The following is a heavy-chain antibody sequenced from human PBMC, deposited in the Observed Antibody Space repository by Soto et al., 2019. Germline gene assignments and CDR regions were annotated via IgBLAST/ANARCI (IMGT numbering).Heavy chain of an antibody. D-gene: IGHD6-13*01. V-gene: IGHV1-69*01. J-gene: IGHJ6*02. CDR1: GGTFSSYA. Sequence: QVQLVQSGAEVTKPGSSVKVSCKASGGTFSSYAISWVRQAPGQGLEWMGGIIPIFGTANYAQKFQGRVTITADESTSTGYMERSSRRSEDTAVYYWAESRDRSSWYPYYYGMDGWGQGTTVTVSS. CDR3: AESRDRSSWYPYYYGMDG. CDR2: IIPIFGTA.